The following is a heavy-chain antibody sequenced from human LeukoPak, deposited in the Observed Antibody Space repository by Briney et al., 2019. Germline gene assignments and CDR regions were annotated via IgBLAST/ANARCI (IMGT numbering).Heavy chain of an antibody. CDR3: AREGRGAYNWNYVSWFDP. Sequence: GGSLRLSCAASGFTFSSYAMHWVRQAPGKGLEWVAVISYDGSNKYYADSVKGRFTISRDNSKNTLYLQMNSLRAEDTAVYYCAREGRGAYNWNYVSWFDPWGQGTLVTVSS. D-gene: IGHD1-7*01. V-gene: IGHV3-30*01. CDR1: GFTFSSYA. J-gene: IGHJ5*02. CDR2: ISYDGSNK.